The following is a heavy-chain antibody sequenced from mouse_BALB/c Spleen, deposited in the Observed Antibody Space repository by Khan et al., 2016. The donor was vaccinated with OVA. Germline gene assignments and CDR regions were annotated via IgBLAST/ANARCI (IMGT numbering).Heavy chain of an antibody. Sequence: VELVESGGGLVQPGGSLKLSCAASGFTFSGYGMSWVRQTPDKRLELVATINSNGGTSYYPDSVKGRFTTSRDNAKNTLHLQMSSLKSEDTAMYYCARVYYRYDECYWYFDVWGAGTTVTVSS. V-gene: IGHV5-6-3*01. D-gene: IGHD2-14*01. CDR2: INSNGGTS. CDR1: GFTFSGYG. J-gene: IGHJ1*01. CDR3: ARVYYRYDECYWYFDV.